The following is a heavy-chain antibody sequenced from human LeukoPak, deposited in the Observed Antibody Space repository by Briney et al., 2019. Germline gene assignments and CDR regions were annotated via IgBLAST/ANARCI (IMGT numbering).Heavy chain of an antibody. V-gene: IGHV4-4*07. J-gene: IGHJ5*02. CDR3: ARASWYSSSWYTWFDP. CDR2: IYTSGST. CDR1: GGSISSYY. D-gene: IGHD6-13*01. Sequence: SETLSLTCTVSGGSISSYYWSWIRQPAGKGLEWIGRIYTSGSTNYNPSLKSRVTMSVDTSKNQFSLKLGSVTAADTAVYYCARASWYSSSWYTWFDPWGQGTLVTVSS.